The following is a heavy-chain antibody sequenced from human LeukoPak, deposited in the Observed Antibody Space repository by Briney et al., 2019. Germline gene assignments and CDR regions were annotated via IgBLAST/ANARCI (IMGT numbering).Heavy chain of an antibody. V-gene: IGHV4-39*07. Sequence: SETLSLTCTVSGGSISSSFYYWGWIRQPPSKGLEWIGSIYYSGSTYYNPSLKSRVTILVDTSKNQVSLKLSSVTAADTAVYFCARDWGVEGRPGYMDVWGKGTTVTVSS. J-gene: IGHJ6*03. CDR2: IYYSGST. D-gene: IGHD6-6*01. CDR1: GGSISSSFYY. CDR3: ARDWGVEGRPGYMDV.